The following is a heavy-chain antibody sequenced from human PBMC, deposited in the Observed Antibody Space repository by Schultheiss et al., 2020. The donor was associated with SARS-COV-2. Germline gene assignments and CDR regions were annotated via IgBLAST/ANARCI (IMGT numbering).Heavy chain of an antibody. V-gene: IGHV3-11*01. CDR1: GFTFSDYY. Sequence: GGSLRLSCAASGFTFSDYYMSWIRQAPGKGLEWVSYISSSGSTIYYADSVKGRFTISRDNAKNSLYLQMNSLRAEDTAVYYCARTPMRAADKSGWFDPWGQGTLVTVSS. D-gene: IGHD6-13*01. CDR3: ARTPMRAADKSGWFDP. CDR2: ISSSGSTI. J-gene: IGHJ5*02.